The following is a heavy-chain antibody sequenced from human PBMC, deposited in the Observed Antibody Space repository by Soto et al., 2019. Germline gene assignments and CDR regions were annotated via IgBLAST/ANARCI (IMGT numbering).Heavy chain of an antibody. CDR2: INPDGTER. CDR1: GFTFSNFW. J-gene: IGHJ4*02. CDR3: SRSLDS. Sequence: PGGSLRLSCTASGFTFSNFWMDWVRQAPGQGLEWVANINPDGTERRYVDSVKGRFTISRDNARNSLYLQMSSLTAEDSALYYCSRSLDSWGQGTRVTVPS. V-gene: IGHV3-7*01.